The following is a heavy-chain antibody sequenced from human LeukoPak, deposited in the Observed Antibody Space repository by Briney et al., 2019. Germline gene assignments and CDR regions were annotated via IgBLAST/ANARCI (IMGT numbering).Heavy chain of an antibody. J-gene: IGHJ4*02. CDR2: INHSGST. V-gene: IGHV4-34*01. D-gene: IGHD1-26*01. CDR3: ARVGVGAKDY. CDR1: GGSFSGYY. Sequence: SETLSLTCAVYGGSFSGYYWSWIRQPPGKGLEWIGEINHSGSTNYNPSLKSRVTISVDMSKNQFSLKLSSVTAADTAVYYCARVGVGAKDYWGQGTLVTVSS.